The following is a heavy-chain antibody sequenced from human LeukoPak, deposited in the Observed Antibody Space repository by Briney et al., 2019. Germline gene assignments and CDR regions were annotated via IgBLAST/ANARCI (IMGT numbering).Heavy chain of an antibody. CDR3: AKGDIVVVPAATFDY. V-gene: IGHV3-23*01. CDR2: ISGSGGST. CDR1: GFTFSSYA. Sequence: PGGSLRLSCAASGFTFSSYAMSWVRQAPGKGLEWVSAISGSGGSTYYADSVKGRFTISRDNSKNTLYLQMNSLKAEDTAVYYCAKGDIVVVPAATFDYWGQGTLVTVSS. D-gene: IGHD2-2*01. J-gene: IGHJ4*02.